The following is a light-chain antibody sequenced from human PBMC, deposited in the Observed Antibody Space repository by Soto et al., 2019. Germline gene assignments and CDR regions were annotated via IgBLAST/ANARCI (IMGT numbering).Light chain of an antibody. CDR1: QSISSW. Sequence: DIQMTQAPSTLSASVGDRVTITCRASQSISSWLAWYQQKPGKAPKLLIYQVSSLESGVPSSFSGSGSGTEFTLTISSLQPDDFATYYCQQYDLYPWTFGQGNKVEI. CDR2: QVS. J-gene: IGKJ1*01. V-gene: IGKV1-5*03. CDR3: QQYDLYPWT.